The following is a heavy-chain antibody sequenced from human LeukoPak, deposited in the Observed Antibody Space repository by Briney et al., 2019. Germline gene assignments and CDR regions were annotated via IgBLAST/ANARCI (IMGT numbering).Heavy chain of an antibody. J-gene: IGHJ4*02. CDR3: AKAPSSSSWYYFDY. Sequence: GGSLRLSCAASGFTFSSYAMSWVRQAPGKGLEWVSAISGSGGSTYYADSVKGRFTISRDNSKNTLYLQMNSLRAEDAAVYYCAKAPSSSSWYYFDYWGQGTLVTVSS. D-gene: IGHD6-13*01. CDR1: GFTFSSYA. CDR2: ISGSGGST. V-gene: IGHV3-23*01.